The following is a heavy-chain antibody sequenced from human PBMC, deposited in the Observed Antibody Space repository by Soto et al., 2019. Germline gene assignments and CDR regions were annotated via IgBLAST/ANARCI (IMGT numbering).Heavy chain of an antibody. CDR3: ARAAAVAGKIDY. J-gene: IGHJ4*02. CDR1: GGSISSYY. D-gene: IGHD6-19*01. Sequence: SETLSLTCTVSGGSISSYYWSWIRQPPGKGLEWIGYIYYSGSTNYNPSLKSRVTISVDTSKNQFSLKLSSVTAADTAVYYCARAAAVAGKIDYWGQGTRVTVSS. V-gene: IGHV4-59*01. CDR2: IYYSGST.